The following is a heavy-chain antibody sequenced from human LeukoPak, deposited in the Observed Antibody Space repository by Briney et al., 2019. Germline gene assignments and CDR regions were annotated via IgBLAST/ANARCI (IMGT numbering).Heavy chain of an antibody. J-gene: IGHJ3*02. CDR3: ASDDALET. CDR1: GFTFSSYG. V-gene: IGHV3-30*02. Sequence: GGTLRLSCAASGFTFSSYGMHWVRQTPGGGLEWVAFIRFDGRYEYYTHSVNGRFTISRDNSRNTLYLQMRSLRSEDTAVYYCASDDALETWGQGTRVTVSS. CDR2: IRFDGRYE.